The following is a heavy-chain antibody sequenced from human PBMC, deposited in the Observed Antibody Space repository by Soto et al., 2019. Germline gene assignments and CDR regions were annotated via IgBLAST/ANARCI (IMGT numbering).Heavy chain of an antibody. D-gene: IGHD3-3*01. CDR3: ARASEGDFWSGYYYGMDV. V-gene: IGHV3-21*02. Sequence: EVQLVESGGGLVKPGGSLRLSCTASGFTFNRSTMNWVRQAPGKGPEWVSSITSDSGDINYADSVRGRFTISRDNAKNSLYLQMSSLRAEGTAVYYCARASEGDFWSGYYYGMDVWGQGTTVTVSS. J-gene: IGHJ6*02. CDR1: GFTFNRST. CDR2: ITSDSGDI.